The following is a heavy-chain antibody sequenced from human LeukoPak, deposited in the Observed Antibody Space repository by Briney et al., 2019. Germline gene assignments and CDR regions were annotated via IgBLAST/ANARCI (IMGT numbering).Heavy chain of an antibody. J-gene: IGHJ4*02. Sequence: GGSLRLSCAASGFTFSSYAMSWVRQAPGKGLEWVSAISGSGGSTYYADSVKGRFTISRDNSKNTLYLQMNSLRAEDTAVYYCAKNLNVVVGATSGYWGQGALVTVSS. CDR3: AKNLNVVVGATSGY. V-gene: IGHV3-23*01. CDR2: ISGSGGST. CDR1: GFTFSSYA. D-gene: IGHD1-26*01.